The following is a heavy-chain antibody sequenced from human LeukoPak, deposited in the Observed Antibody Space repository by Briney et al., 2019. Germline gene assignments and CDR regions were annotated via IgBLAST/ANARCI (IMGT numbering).Heavy chain of an antibody. CDR2: IYYSGST. V-gene: IGHV4-39*01. J-gene: IGHJ5*02. Sequence: KPSENLSLTCTVSGGSISSSSYYWGWIRQPPGKGLEWIGSIYYSGSTYYNPSLKSRVTISVDTSKNQFSLKLSSVTAADTAVYYCARAEGGIVVVITWGQGTLVTVSS. D-gene: IGHD3-22*01. CDR1: GGSISSSSYY. CDR3: ARAEGGIVVVIT.